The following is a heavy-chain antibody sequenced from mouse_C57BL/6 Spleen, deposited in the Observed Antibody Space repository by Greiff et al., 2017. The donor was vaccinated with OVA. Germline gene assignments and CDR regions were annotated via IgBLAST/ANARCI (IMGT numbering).Heavy chain of an antibody. D-gene: IGHD1-1*01. J-gene: IGHJ2*01. CDR2: IYPGDGDT. Sequence: VQLQQSGAELVKPGASVKISCKASGYAFSSYWMNWVKQRPGKGLEWIGQIYPGDGDTNYNGKFKGKATLTADKSSSTAYMQLSSLTSEDSAVYFGARKNYYGSSYFDYWGKGTTLTVSS. V-gene: IGHV1-80*01. CDR1: GYAFSSYW. CDR3: ARKNYYGSSYFDY.